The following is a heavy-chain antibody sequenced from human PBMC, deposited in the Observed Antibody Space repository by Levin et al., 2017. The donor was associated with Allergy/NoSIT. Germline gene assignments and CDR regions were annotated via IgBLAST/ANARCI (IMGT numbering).Heavy chain of an antibody. Sequence: PGGSLRLSCAVSGGSISSSNWWSWVRQPPGKGLEWIGEIYHSGSTNYNPSLKSRVTISVDKSKNQFYLKLSSVTAADTAVYYCARVGIFGHFDYWGQGTLVTVS. CDR3: ARVGIFGHFDY. CDR2: IYHSGST. V-gene: IGHV4-4*02. CDR1: GGSISSSNW. J-gene: IGHJ4*02. D-gene: IGHD3-3*01.